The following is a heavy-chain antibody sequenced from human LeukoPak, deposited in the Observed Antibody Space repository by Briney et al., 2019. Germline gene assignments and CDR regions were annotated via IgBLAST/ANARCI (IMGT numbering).Heavy chain of an antibody. Sequence: SVKVSCKASGGTFSSYAISWVRQAPGQGLEWMGGIITIFGTANYAQKFQSRVTITADESTSTAYMELSSLRSEDTAVYYCAREEYYDSSGYYFDYWGQGTLVTVSS. J-gene: IGHJ4*02. CDR2: IITIFGTA. CDR1: GGTFSSYA. D-gene: IGHD3-22*01. CDR3: AREEYYDSSGYYFDY. V-gene: IGHV1-69*13.